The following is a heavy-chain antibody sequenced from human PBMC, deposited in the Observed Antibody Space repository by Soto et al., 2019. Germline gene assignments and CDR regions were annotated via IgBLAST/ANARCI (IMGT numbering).Heavy chain of an antibody. CDR1: GFTLSDYW. V-gene: IGHV3-7*01. D-gene: IGHD1-26*01. CDR3: ARDATRDGNYYGMDV. CDR2: IREDGGSE. Sequence: EVQLVESGGGLVQPGESLRLSCAASGFTLSDYWISWVRQDPEQGLEWVANIREDGGSEGYVESVKGRFTISRDNTKKSVYLQMNNLRVEDTAVYYCARDATRDGNYYGMDVWGQGTTVTVSS. J-gene: IGHJ6*02.